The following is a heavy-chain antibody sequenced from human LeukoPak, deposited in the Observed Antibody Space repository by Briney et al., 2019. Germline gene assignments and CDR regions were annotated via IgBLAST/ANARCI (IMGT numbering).Heavy chain of an antibody. J-gene: IGHJ4*02. V-gene: IGHV3-23*01. Sequence: GGSLRLSCAASGFSFSSYGMSWVRQAPGKGLEWVSVISGSGGSTSYADSVKGRFTVSRDNSKNMLYLQMNSLRAEDTAVYYCAKDYDTLTGYYSLIDYWGQGTLVTVSS. CDR2: ISGSGGST. CDR3: AKDYDTLTGYYSLIDY. CDR1: GFSFSSYG. D-gene: IGHD3-9*01.